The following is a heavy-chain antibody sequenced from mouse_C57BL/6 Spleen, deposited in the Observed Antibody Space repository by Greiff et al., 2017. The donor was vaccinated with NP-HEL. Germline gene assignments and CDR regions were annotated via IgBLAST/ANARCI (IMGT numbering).Heavy chain of an antibody. CDR2: IYPSDSET. D-gene: IGHD2-9*01. CDR1: GYTFTSYW. V-gene: IGHV1-61*01. J-gene: IGHJ3*01. CDR3: ARSYYGYDSWFAY. Sequence: QVQLQQPGAELVRPGSSVKLSCKASGYTFTSYWMDWVKQRPGQGLEWIGNIYPSDSETHYNQKFKDKATLTVDKSSSTAYMQLSSLTSEDSAVYYCARSYYGYDSWFAYWGQGTLVTVSA.